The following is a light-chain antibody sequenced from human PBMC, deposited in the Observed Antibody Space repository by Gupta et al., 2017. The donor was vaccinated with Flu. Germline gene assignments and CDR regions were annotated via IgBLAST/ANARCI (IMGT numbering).Light chain of an antibody. J-gene: IGKJ1*01. CDR3: QQYSASLWT. Sequence: GTLSLSPGDRATLSCRASQSGSSSFLAWYQQKPGQAPRALIFGTSNRATGIPDRFSGSRSGADFTLTISRLEPEDFAVYYCQQYSASLWTFGQGTKVEFK. CDR1: QSGSSSF. V-gene: IGKV3-20*01. CDR2: GTS.